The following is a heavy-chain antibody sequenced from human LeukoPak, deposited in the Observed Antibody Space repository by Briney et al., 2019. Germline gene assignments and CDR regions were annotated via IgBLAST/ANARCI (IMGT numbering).Heavy chain of an antibody. Sequence: GSLRLSCAASGFTFETYRMHWVRQAPGKGLEWVSCINGYGSITNHADSVKGRFTISRDNAKNSLYLQMNSLRAEDTAVYYCARDHGAEVPAAPLYYYYMDVWGKGTTVTVSS. CDR2: INGYGSIT. J-gene: IGHJ6*03. CDR3: ARDHGAEVPAAPLYYYYMDV. CDR1: GFTFETYR. D-gene: IGHD2-2*01. V-gene: IGHV3-74*01.